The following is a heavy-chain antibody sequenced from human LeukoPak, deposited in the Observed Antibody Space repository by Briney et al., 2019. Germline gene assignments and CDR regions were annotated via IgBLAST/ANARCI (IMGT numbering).Heavy chain of an antibody. CDR2: IYYSGST. CDR1: GGSISSYY. D-gene: IGHD3-9*01. CDR3: ARSHYYDILTGYPPFDY. V-gene: IGHV4-59*01. J-gene: IGHJ4*02. Sequence: SETLSLTCTVSGGSISSYYWSWIRQPPGKGLEWIGYIYYSGSTNYNPSLKSRVTISVDTSKNQFSLKLSSVTAADTAVYYCARSHYYDILTGYPPFDYWGQGTLVTVSS.